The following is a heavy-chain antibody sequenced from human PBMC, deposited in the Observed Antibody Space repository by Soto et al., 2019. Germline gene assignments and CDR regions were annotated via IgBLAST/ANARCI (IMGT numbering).Heavy chain of an antibody. J-gene: IGHJ3*02. CDR2: ISSSSSYI. CDR3: ARRPAGQWLPLNDGFDI. D-gene: IGHD6-19*01. V-gene: IGHV3-21*01. Sequence: PGGSLRLSCAASGFTFSSYSMNWVRQAPGKGLEWVSSISSSSSYIYYADSVKGRFTISRDNAKNSLYLQMNSLRAEDTAVYYCARRPAGQWLPLNDGFDICGELTIFTV. CDR1: GFTFSSYS.